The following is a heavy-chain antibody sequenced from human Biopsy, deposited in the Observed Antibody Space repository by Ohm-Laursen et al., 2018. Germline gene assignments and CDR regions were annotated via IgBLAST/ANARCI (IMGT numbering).Heavy chain of an antibody. D-gene: IGHD6-19*01. Sequence: SETLSLTCTVSGGPFSGYYWSWIRQPPGKGLEWIGEINHSGSTNYNPSLKSRVTISVDTSKNQFSLKLSSVTAADTAVYYCARGRLRAVARFDYWGQGTLVTVSS. J-gene: IGHJ4*02. CDR1: GGPFSGYY. CDR2: INHSGST. V-gene: IGHV4-34*01. CDR3: ARGRLRAVARFDY.